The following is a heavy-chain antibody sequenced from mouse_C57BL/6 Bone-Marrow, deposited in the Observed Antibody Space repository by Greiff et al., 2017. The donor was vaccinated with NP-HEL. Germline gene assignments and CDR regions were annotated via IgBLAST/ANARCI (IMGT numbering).Heavy chain of an antibody. D-gene: IGHD3-3*01. CDR1: GYTFTSYW. V-gene: IGHV1-52*01. CDR3: ARGGDGGDD. CDR2: IDPSDSET. Sequence: QVQLQQPGAELVRPGSSVKLSCKASGYTFTSYWMHWVKQRPIQGLEWIGNIDPSDSETHYNQKFKDKATLTVDKSSSTAYMQLSSRTSEDSAVDYYARGGDGGDDWGQGTTLTVSS. J-gene: IGHJ2*01.